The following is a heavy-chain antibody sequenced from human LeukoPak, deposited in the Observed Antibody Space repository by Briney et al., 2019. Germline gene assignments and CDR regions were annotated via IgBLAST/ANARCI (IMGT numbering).Heavy chain of an antibody. V-gene: IGHV4-31*03. D-gene: IGHD6-13*01. CDR1: GGSISSGVHY. CDR2: IYYSGST. J-gene: IGHJ4*02. CDR3: ASGSWYPVEY. Sequence: SETLSLTCSVSGGSISSGVHYWSWIRHHPGKGLEWIGYIYYSGSTYCNPSLKRRVTISVDTSKNQFSLKLSSVTAADTAVYYCASGSWYPVEYWGQGTLVTASS.